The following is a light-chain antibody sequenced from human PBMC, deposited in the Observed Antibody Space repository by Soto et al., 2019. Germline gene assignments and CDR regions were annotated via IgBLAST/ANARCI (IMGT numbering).Light chain of an antibody. CDR1: SSDVGSYNL. Sequence: SALTKPASVSGSPGQSITISCTGTSSDVGSYNLVSWYQQHPGKAPKLMIYEVSKRPSGVSNRFSGSKSGNTASLTISGLQAEDEADYYCCSYAGSGPAFGGGTQLTVL. V-gene: IGLV2-23*02. CDR2: EVS. J-gene: IGLJ3*02. CDR3: CSYAGSGPA.